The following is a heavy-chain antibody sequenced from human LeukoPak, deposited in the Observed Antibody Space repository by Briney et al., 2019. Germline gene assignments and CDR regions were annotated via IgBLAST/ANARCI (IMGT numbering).Heavy chain of an antibody. CDR3: TREGDFWSGTAFDY. V-gene: IGHV1-46*01. CDR2: INLSGGGT. Sequence: GASVKVSCKASGYSFTSYYIHWVRQAPGQGLEWRGIINLSGGGTTYAQKFQGRVTMTRDTSTRTVYMELSSLTSEDTAVYFCTREGDFWSGTAFDYWGQGTLVTVSS. CDR1: GYSFTSYY. D-gene: IGHD3-3*01. J-gene: IGHJ4*02.